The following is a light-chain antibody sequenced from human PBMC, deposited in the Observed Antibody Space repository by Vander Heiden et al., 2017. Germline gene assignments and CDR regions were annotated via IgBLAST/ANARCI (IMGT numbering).Light chain of an antibody. CDR2: GAS. J-gene: IGKJ4*01. CDR3: QRDGGSGHT. CDR1: QSVSSSY. Sequence: EIALTLSPGTLSLSPGERATLSCRASQSVSSSYLAWYQQKPGQAPRLLLYGASSRATGIPDRFSGSGSGTDFTLTISILDPEDVVVYYCQRDGGSGHTFGAGTKVEIK. V-gene: IGKV3-20*01.